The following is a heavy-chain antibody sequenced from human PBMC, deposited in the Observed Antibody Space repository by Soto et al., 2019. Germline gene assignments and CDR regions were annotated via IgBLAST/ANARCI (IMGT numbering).Heavy chain of an antibody. D-gene: IGHD2-21*02. CDR3: ARDLGDYYFDY. J-gene: IGHJ4*02. V-gene: IGHV4-34*01. Sequence: SSETLSLTCAVYGGSFSGYYWSWIRQPPGKGLEWIGEINHSGSTNYNPSLKSRVTISVDTSKNQFSLKLSSVTAADTAVYYCARDLGDYYFDYWGQGTLVTVSS. CDR2: INHSGST. CDR1: GGSFSGYY.